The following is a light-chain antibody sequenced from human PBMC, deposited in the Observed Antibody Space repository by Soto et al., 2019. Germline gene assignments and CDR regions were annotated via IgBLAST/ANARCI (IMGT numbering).Light chain of an antibody. CDR2: QVS. CDR3: SSYTSTSTFYV. J-gene: IGLJ1*01. Sequence: HSALTQPASVSGSPGQSITISCTGTSSDVGGFNYVSWYQQYPGKAPTLMIFQVSSRSSGVSNRFFGSKSGNTASLTISGLQAEDEAEYYCSSYTSTSTFYVFGTGTKVTVL. CDR1: SSDVGGFNY. V-gene: IGLV2-14*01.